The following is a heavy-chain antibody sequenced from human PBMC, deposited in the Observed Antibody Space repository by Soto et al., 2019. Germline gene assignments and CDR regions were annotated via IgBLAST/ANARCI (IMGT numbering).Heavy chain of an antibody. CDR1: GFTFSSYS. V-gene: IGHV3-21*01. J-gene: IGHJ6*03. CDR2: ISSSSSYI. D-gene: IGHD3-16*02. CDR3: ARESGGQQLYDYIWGSYLYYYYMDV. Sequence: PGGSLILSCAASGFTFSSYSMNWVRQAPGKGLEWVSSISSSSSYIYYADSVKGRFTISRDNAKNSLYLQMNSLRAEDTAVYYCARESGGQQLYDYIWGSYLYYYYMDVWGKGTTVTVSS.